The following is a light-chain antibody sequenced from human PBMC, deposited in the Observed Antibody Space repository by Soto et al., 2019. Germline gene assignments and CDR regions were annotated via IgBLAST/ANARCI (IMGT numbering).Light chain of an antibody. Sequence: QSVLTQAHSASGTPGQRVTISCSGSSSNNGSNYVYWYQQLPGTAPKLLIYRNNERPSGVPDRFSVSKSGTSASLAISGLRSEDEADYYCAAWDDSLRGRVFGGGTKVTVL. CDR3: AAWDDSLRGRV. J-gene: IGLJ3*02. CDR1: SSNNGSNY. V-gene: IGLV1-47*01. CDR2: RNN.